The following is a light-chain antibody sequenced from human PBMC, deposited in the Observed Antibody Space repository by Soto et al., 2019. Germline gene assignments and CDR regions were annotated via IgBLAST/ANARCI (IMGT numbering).Light chain of an antibody. V-gene: IGKV3-11*01. Sequence: EIVLTQSPVTLSLSPGERATLSCRASQSVTSQLAWYQQKPGQAPRLIIYDASSRATGIPARFSGSGSGTDFTLTISSLEPDDFALYYCQQRSDWRLLTFGGGTTVEVK. CDR1: QSVTSQ. CDR2: DAS. J-gene: IGKJ4*01. CDR3: QQRSDWRLLT.